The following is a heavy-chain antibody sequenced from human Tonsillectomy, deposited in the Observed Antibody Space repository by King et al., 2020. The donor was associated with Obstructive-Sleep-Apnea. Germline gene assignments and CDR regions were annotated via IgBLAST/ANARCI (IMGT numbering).Heavy chain of an antibody. CDR1: GYTLTELS. Sequence: AQLVQSWAEVKKPGASVKVSCKVSGYTLTELSMHWVRQAPGKGLEWMGSFDPEDGETIYAQNFQGRVTMTEDTSTDTAYMELSSLRFDDTAMFYCATVGSGSYEGYFDYWGQGTLVTVSS. CDR2: FDPEDGET. CDR3: ATVGSGSYEGYFDY. V-gene: IGHV1-24*01. J-gene: IGHJ4*02. D-gene: IGHD1-26*01.